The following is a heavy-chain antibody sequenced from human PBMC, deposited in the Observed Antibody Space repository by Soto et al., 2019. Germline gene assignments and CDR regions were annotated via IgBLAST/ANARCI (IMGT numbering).Heavy chain of an antibody. Sequence: SETLSLTCTVSGGPISSSSYYWGWIRQPPGKGLEWIGSIYYSGSTHNNPSLKSRVAISVDTSKNQFSLKLSSVTAADTAVYYCARRAFSSGWHFDYRGQGTLVTVSS. V-gene: IGHV4-39*01. CDR1: GGPISSSSYY. CDR2: IYYSGST. CDR3: ARRAFSSGWHFDY. J-gene: IGHJ4*02. D-gene: IGHD6-19*01.